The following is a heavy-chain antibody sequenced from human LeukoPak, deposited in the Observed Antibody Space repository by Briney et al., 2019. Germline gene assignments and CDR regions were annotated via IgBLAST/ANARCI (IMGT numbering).Heavy chain of an antibody. J-gene: IGHJ5*02. D-gene: IGHD5-18*01. Sequence: PSETLSLTCTVSGGSISSSSYYWGWIRQPPGKGLEWIGSIYYSGSTYYNPSLKSRVTISVDTSKNQFSLKLSSVTAADTAVYYCARGYSIQLSRWFDPWGQGTLVTVSS. CDR2: IYYSGST. CDR3: ARGYSIQLSRWFDP. V-gene: IGHV4-39*01. CDR1: GGSISSSSYY.